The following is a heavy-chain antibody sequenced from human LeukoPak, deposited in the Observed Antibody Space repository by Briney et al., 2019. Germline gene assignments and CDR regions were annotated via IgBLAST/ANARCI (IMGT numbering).Heavy chain of an antibody. CDR1: GVTLRNYA. V-gene: IGHV3-23*01. CDR2: ISGDGEST. D-gene: IGHD2-2*01. Sequence: GGSLRLSCAASGVTLRNYAMTWIRQAPGKGLQWVSVISGDGESTYYADSVRGRFTISRDNSKNTMYLQMNNLRAEDTAIYYCAKDRDCSSTGCYVFANWGQGALVTVSS. J-gene: IGHJ4*02. CDR3: AKDRDCSSTGCYVFAN.